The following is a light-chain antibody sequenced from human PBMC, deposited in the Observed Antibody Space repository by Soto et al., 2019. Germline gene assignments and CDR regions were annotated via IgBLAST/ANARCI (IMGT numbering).Light chain of an antibody. CDR3: QHYGSSSRT. J-gene: IGKJ1*01. CDR1: QTVSSSY. V-gene: IGKV3-20*01. CDR2: GAS. Sequence: EIVLTQSPGTLSLSPGERATLSCRASQTVSSSYLAWYQQKPGQAPRLLIYGASSRATGIPDRFSGSRSGTDFTLTISRLEPEDFAVYYCQHYGSSSRTFGQGTKVDIK.